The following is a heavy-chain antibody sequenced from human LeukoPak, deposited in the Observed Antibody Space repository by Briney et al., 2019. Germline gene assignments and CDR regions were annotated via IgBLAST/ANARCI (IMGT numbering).Heavy chain of an antibody. CDR2: IYYSGST. J-gene: IGHJ3*02. CDR3: ARLPVYYYDSSGPYI. V-gene: IGHV4-39*01. D-gene: IGHD3-22*01. Sequence: SETLSLTCTVSGGSISSSSYYWGWIRQPPGKGLEWIGSIYYSGSTHYNPSLKSRVTISVDTSKNQFSLKLSSVTAADTAVYYCARLPVYYYDSSGPYIWGQGTMVTVSS. CDR1: GGSISSSSYY.